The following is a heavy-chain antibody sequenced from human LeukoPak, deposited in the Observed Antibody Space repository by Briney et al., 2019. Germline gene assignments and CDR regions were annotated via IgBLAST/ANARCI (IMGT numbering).Heavy chain of an antibody. CDR1: GYTFTGYY. CDR2: IDPNSGGT. J-gene: IGHJ4*02. D-gene: IGHD3-9*01. CDR3: ARNIKKYYDILTGPQAPEAPPGY. Sequence: ASVKVSCKASGYTFTGYYMHWVRQAPGQGLEWMGWIDPNSGGTNYAQKFQGRVTMTRDTSISTAYMELSRLRSDDTAVYYCARNIKKYYDILTGPQAPEAPPGYWGQGTLVTVSS. V-gene: IGHV1-2*02.